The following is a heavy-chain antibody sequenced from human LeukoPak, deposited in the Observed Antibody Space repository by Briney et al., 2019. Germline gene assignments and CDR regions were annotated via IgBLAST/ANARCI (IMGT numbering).Heavy chain of an antibody. D-gene: IGHD3-9*01. J-gene: IGHJ3*02. V-gene: IGHV4-59*01. CDR2: IYYSGST. Sequence: SETLSLTCTVSGGSISSYYWSWIRQPPGKGLEWIGYIYYSGSTNCNPSLKSRVTISVDTSKNQFSLKLSSVTAADPAVYYCARLRYFDWLILPDAFDIWGQGTMVTVSS. CDR1: GGSISSYY. CDR3: ARLRYFDWLILPDAFDI.